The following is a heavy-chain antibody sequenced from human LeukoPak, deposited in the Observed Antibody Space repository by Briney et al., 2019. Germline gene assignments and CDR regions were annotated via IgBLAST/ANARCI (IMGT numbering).Heavy chain of an antibody. Sequence: PSETLSLTCTVSGGSISSYYWSWIRQPPGKGLGWIGYIYYSGSTNYNPSLKSRVTISVDTSKNQFSLKLSSVTAADTAVYYCASCAGTSCYYYYYMDVWGKGTTVTVSS. CDR1: GGSISSYY. D-gene: IGHD2-2*01. J-gene: IGHJ6*03. CDR2: IYYSGST. V-gene: IGHV4-59*01. CDR3: ASCAGTSCYYYYYMDV.